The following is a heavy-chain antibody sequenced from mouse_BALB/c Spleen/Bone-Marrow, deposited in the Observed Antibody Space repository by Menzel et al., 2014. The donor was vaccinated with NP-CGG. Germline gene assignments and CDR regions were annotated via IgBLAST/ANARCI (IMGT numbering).Heavy chain of an antibody. V-gene: IGHV2-4-1*01. D-gene: IGHD1-2*01. CDR1: GFSLTSYG. CDR3: ARNWGYGYLFYAMDY. Sequence: VKLMESGPGLVQPSQSLSITCTVSGFSLTSYGVHWVRQSPGEGLEWLGVIWSGGSTDYNAAFISRLSISKDNSKSXFFFKMNSLQADDTAIYYCARNWGYGYLFYAMDYWGQGTSVTVSS. J-gene: IGHJ4*01. CDR2: IWSGGST.